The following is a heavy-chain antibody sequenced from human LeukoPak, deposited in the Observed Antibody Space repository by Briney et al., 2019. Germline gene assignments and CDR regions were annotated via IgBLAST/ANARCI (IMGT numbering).Heavy chain of an antibody. Sequence: SETLSLTCTVSGGSISSYYWSWLRQPPGKGLEWIGYIYYSGSTNYNPSLKSRVTISVNTSKNQFSLKLSSVTAADTAVYYCARTNITMVRGVPDAFDIWGQGTMVTVSS. CDR2: IYYSGST. D-gene: IGHD3-10*01. CDR3: ARTNITMVRGVPDAFDI. CDR1: GGSISSYY. V-gene: IGHV4-59*08. J-gene: IGHJ3*02.